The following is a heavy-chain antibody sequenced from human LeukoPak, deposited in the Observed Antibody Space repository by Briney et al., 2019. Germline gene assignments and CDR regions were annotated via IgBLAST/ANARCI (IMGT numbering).Heavy chain of an antibody. D-gene: IGHD3-22*01. CDR3: VKAVYDSSGYYYAY. V-gene: IGHV3-30*02. Sequence: GGSLRLSCAASGFTFSNYGMHWVRQAPGKGLEWVAVIWYDGTNKYYADSVKGRFTISRDNSKNTLYLQMSSLRAEDTAVYYCVKAVYDSSGYYYAYWGQGTLVTVSS. CDR2: IWYDGTNK. J-gene: IGHJ4*02. CDR1: GFTFSNYG.